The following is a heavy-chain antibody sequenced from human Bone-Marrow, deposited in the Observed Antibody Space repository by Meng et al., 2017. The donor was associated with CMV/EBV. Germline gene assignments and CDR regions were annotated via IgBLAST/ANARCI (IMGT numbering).Heavy chain of an antibody. CDR3: VRDRGYFDY. CDR1: GFTFSSYD. D-gene: IGHD3-22*01. V-gene: IGHV3-13*03. Sequence: GESLKISCAACGFTFSSYDMHWVRQATGKGLEWVSAIGTAGDTYYPGSVKGQFTISRENAKNSLYLQMNSLRAGDTAVYYCVRDRGYFDYWGQGTLVTVSS. CDR2: IGTAGDT. J-gene: IGHJ4*02.